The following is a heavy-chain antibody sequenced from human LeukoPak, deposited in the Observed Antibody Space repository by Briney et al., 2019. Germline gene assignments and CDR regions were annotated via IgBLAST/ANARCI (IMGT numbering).Heavy chain of an antibody. D-gene: IGHD1-26*01. V-gene: IGHV1-69*05. Sequence: SVKVSCKASGGTFSSYAISWVRQAPGQGLEWTGGIIPIFGTANYAQKFQGRVTITTDESTSTAYMELSSLRSEDTAVYYCASRERSEWELRELYYFDYWGQGTLVTVSS. J-gene: IGHJ4*02. CDR2: IIPIFGTA. CDR1: GGTFSSYA. CDR3: ASRERSEWELRELYYFDY.